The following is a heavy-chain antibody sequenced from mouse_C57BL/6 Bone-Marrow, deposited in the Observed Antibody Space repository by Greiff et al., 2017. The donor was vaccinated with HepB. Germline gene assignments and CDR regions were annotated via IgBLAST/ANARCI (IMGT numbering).Heavy chain of an antibody. Sequence: VQLKESGGGLVKPGGSLKLSCAASGFTFSSYAMSWVRQTPEKRLEWVATISDGGRYTYYPDNVKGRFTISRDNAKNNLYLQMSHLKSEDTAMYYCARDTTVVSWYYFDYWGQGTTLTVSS. CDR1: GFTFSSYA. V-gene: IGHV5-4*01. J-gene: IGHJ2*01. CDR2: ISDGGRYT. D-gene: IGHD1-1*01. CDR3: ARDTTVVSWYYFDY.